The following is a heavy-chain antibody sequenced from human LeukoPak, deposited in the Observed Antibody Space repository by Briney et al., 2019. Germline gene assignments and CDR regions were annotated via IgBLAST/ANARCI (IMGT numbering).Heavy chain of an antibody. V-gene: IGHV3-66*02. CDR1: GFTVSSNY. CDR3: ARYVTTYYDTLTGAGVFDY. J-gene: IGHJ4*02. Sequence: PGGSLRLSCAASGFTVSSNYMSWVRQAPGKGLEWVSVIYSGGSTYYADSVKGRFTISRDNSKNTLYLQMNSLRAEDTAVYYCARYVTTYYDTLTGAGVFDYWGQGTLVSVSS. D-gene: IGHD3-9*01. CDR2: IYSGGST.